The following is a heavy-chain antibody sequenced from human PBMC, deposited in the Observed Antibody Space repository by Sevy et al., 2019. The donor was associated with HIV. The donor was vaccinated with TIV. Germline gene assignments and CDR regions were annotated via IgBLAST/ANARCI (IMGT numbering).Heavy chain of an antibody. J-gene: IGHJ4*02. CDR3: ARDRLLSLLDF. V-gene: IGHV3-30*04. CDR2: ILHDGSNE. D-gene: IGHD2-21*01. CDR1: RFNFSNYA. Sequence: GGSLRLSCAASRFNFSNYAMHWVRQAPGKGLEWLALILHDGSNEHYADSVKGRFTISRDNSQNTVYLQMNSLRPEDTAVYYCARDRLLSLLDFWGQGTLVTVSS.